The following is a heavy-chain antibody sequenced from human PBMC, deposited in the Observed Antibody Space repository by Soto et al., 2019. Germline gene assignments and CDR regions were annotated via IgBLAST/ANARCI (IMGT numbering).Heavy chain of an antibody. CDR3: ARRERAAGTDWWFDP. V-gene: IGHV4-39*01. D-gene: IGHD6-13*01. J-gene: IGHJ5*02. CDR1: GGSISSSSFH. CDR2: INYSGST. Sequence: QLQLQESGPGLVKPSETLSLTCTVSGGSISSSSFHWGWIRQPPGKALEWIVSINYSGSTYCSPSLNSRVNISVDTSKNQFSLRLSSVTAADTAVDYCARRERAAGTDWWFDPWGQGTLVTVSA.